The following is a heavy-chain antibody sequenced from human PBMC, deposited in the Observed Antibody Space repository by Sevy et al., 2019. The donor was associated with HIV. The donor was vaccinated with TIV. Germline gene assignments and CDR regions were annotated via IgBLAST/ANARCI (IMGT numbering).Heavy chain of an antibody. CDR1: GFTFSSYW. J-gene: IGHJ6*02. D-gene: IGHD2-2*01. Sequence: GGSLRLSCAASGFTFSSYWMSWVRQAPGKGLEWVANIKQDGSEKYYVDSVKGRSTISRGNAKKSLYMEVNSLRDEDTGVYYWPREAGYYWSGTSGSSYVKEYSYGIDVWGQGTTVTVSS. CDR3: PREAGYYWSGTSGSSYVKEYSYGIDV. CDR2: IKQDGSEK. V-gene: IGHV3-7*03.